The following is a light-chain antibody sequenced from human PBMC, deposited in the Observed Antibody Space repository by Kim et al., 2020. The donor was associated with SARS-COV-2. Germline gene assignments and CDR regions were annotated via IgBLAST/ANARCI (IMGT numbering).Light chain of an antibody. CDR3: QAWDSSTVV. Sequence: GSPGQTASFTCSGDKLGDKYACWYQQKPGQSPVLVIYQDSKRTSGTPERFSGANSGNTAPLPISGTQAMDEADYYCQAWDSSTVVFGGGTQLTVL. V-gene: IGLV3-1*01. J-gene: IGLJ2*01. CDR1: KLGDKY. CDR2: QDS.